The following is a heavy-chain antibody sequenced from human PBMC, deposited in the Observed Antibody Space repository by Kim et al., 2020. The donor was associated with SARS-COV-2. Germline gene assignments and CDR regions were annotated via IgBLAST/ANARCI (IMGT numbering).Heavy chain of an antibody. CDR3: AKYPAVVVTAPIDF. CDR1: GFTFSNYA. CDR2: VTGGGGNT. Sequence: GGSLRLSCAASGFTFSNYAMNWVRQAPGKGLQWVSSVTGGGGNTFYADSVKGRFTISRDNSKNTLFLQMDSLRAEDTAVYYCAKYPAVVVTAPIDFWGRGTLVTVSS. V-gene: IGHV3-23*01. D-gene: IGHD2-21*02. J-gene: IGHJ4*02.